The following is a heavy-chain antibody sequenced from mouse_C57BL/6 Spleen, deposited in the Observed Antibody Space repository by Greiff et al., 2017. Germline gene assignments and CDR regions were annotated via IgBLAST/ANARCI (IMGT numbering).Heavy chain of an antibody. V-gene: IGHV1-76*01. J-gene: IGHJ1*03. CDR1: GYTFTDYY. Sequence: QVQLQQSGAELVRPGASVKLSCKASGYTFTDYYINWVKQRPGQGLEWIARIYPGSGNTYYNEKFKGKATLTAEKSSSTAYMQLSSLTSEDSAVYVCARGGSPYWYFYVWGTGTTVTVSS. CDR3: ARGGSPYWYFYV. CDR2: IYPGSGNT.